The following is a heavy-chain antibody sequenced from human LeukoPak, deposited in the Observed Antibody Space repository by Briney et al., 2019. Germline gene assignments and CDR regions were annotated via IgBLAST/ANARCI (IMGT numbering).Heavy chain of an antibody. CDR1: GFTFSSYW. Sequence: PGGSLRLSCAASGFTFSSYWMHWVRHAPGKGVVWVSRINSDGSTTSYADSVKGRFTISRDNAKNTLYLQMNSLRAEDTAVYYCSRDTADDAFDIWGQGTMVTVSS. CDR3: SRDTADDAFDI. V-gene: IGHV3-74*01. J-gene: IGHJ3*02. CDR2: INSDGSTT.